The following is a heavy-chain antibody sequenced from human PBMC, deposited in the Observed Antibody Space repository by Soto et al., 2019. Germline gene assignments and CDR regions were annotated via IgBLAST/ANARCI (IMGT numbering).Heavy chain of an antibody. CDR3: ARDITGTESLDY. Sequence: GSLRLSCAASGFTFSSYWMSWVRQAPGKGLEWVANIKQDGSDKFYVDSVKGRFTISRDNAKNSLYLQMNSLRAEDTAVYYCARDITGTESLDYWGQGTLVTVSS. V-gene: IGHV3-7*05. CDR1: GFTFSSYW. D-gene: IGHD1-7*01. CDR2: IKQDGSDK. J-gene: IGHJ4*02.